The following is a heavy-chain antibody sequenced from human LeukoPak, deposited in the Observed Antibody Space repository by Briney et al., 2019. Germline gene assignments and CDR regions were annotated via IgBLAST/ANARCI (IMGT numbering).Heavy chain of an antibody. D-gene: IGHD5-24*01. CDR2: IYYSGGT. J-gene: IGHJ4*02. Sequence: ASETLSLTCTVSGGSISTYYWSWIRQPPGKGLEWIGYIYYSGGTNYNPSLKSRVTISLDTSKNQFSLKLSSVTAADTAVYYCAREQFTLSRDGYNYFDHWGQGTLVTVSS. CDR3: AREQFTLSRDGYNYFDH. CDR1: GGSISTYY. V-gene: IGHV4-59*01.